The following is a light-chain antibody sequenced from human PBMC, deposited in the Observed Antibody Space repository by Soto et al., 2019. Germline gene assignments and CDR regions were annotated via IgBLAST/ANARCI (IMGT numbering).Light chain of an antibody. CDR2: GAS. J-gene: IGKJ1*01. CDR3: QQYNNWPQT. CDR1: QSVSSN. V-gene: IGKV3-15*01. Sequence: EMMMTQSPATLSVSQGERATLSCRASQSVSSNLAWYQQKPGQAPRLLIYGASIRATGIPGRFSGSGSGTEFTLTISSLQSEDFAVYYCQQYNNWPQTFGQGTKVDIK.